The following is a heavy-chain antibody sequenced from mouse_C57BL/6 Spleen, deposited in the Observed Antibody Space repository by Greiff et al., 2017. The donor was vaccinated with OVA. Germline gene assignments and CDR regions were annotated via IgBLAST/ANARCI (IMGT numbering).Heavy chain of an antibody. Sequence: EVKVVESGEGLVKPGGSLKLSCAASGFTFSSYAMSWVRQTPEKRLEWVAYISSGGDYIYYADTVKGRFTISRDNARNTLYLQMSSLKSEDTAMYYCTREGAGTWSFDYWGQGTTLTVSS. CDR1: GFTFSSYA. CDR2: ISSGGDYI. J-gene: IGHJ2*01. V-gene: IGHV5-9-1*02. D-gene: IGHD4-1*01. CDR3: TREGAGTWSFDY.